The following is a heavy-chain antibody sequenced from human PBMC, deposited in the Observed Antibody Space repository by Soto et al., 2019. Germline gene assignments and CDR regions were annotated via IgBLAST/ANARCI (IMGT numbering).Heavy chain of an antibody. CDR2: IYYSGSP. CDR1: GGPISSGNYY. D-gene: IGHD4-17*01. J-gene: IGHJ4*02. CDR3: ARDSATVTTSTFDY. V-gene: IGHV4-31*03. Sequence: SETLSLTCTVSGGPISSGNYYWSWIRQHPGKGLEWIGYIYYSGSPYYNPSLKSRVTISVDTSKNQFSLKLSSVTAADTAVYYCARDSATVTTSTFDYWGQGTLVTVSS.